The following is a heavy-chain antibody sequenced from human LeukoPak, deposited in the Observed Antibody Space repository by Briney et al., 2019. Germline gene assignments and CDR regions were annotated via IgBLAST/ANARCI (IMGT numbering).Heavy chain of an antibody. V-gene: IGHV3-74*01. CDR3: AKALRGYRGFDY. CDR2: IESDGSST. J-gene: IGHJ4*02. CDR1: GFTFSSYW. D-gene: IGHD5-18*01. Sequence: GGSLRLSCAASGFTFSSYWMHWVRQAPGKGLVWVSRIESDGSSTSYADSVKGRFTISRDNAKNTLYLQMNSLRAEDTALYYCAKALRGYRGFDYWGQGTLVTVSS.